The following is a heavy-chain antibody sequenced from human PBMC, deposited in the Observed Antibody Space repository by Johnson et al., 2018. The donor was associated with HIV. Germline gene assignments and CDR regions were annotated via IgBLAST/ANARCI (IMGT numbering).Heavy chain of an antibody. D-gene: IGHD2-8*02. CDR2: MSYDGSNK. CDR1: GFIFSNYA. V-gene: IGHV3-30*04. Sequence: QVQLVESGGGVVQPGRSLRLSCEASGFIFSNYAMQWVRQAPGKGLKWVAVMSYDGSNKYYADSVKGRFTISRDNSKNKLYLQMNSLRAEDTAVYCCARSMVLYWRDAFDIWGQGTMVTVSS. CDR3: ARSMVLYWRDAFDI. J-gene: IGHJ3*02.